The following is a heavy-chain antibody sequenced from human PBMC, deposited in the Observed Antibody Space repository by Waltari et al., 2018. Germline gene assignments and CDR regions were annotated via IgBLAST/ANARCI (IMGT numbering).Heavy chain of an antibody. CDR3: ARRPACSGGTCAFDY. Sequence: QVQLVESGGGVVQPGRSLRLSCAASGFTFSSYGMHWVRQAPGKGLEWVAVISYDGSNKYYADSVKGRFTISRDNSRNTLYLQMSSLRVDDTAVYYCARRPACSGGTCAFDYWGQGTLVTVSS. CDR1: GFTFSSYG. J-gene: IGHJ4*02. CDR2: ISYDGSNK. V-gene: IGHV3-30*03. D-gene: IGHD2-15*01.